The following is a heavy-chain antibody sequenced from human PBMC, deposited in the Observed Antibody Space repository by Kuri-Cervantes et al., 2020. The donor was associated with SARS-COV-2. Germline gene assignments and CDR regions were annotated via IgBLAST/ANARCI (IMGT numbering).Heavy chain of an antibody. J-gene: IGHJ5*02. CDR2: ISSSSSTI. CDR3: AKGERAVAGNNWFDP. Sequence: GGSLRLSCAASGFTFSSYSMNWVRQAPGKGLEWVSYISSSSSTIYYADSVKGRFTISRDNSKNTLYLQMNSLRAEDTAVYYCAKGERAVAGNNWFDPWGQGTLVTVSS. D-gene: IGHD6-19*01. CDR1: GFTFSSYS. V-gene: IGHV3-48*01.